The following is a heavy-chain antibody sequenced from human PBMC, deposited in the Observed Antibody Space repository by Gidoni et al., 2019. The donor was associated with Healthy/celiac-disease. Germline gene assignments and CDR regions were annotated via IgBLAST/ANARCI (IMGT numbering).Heavy chain of an antibody. Sequence: QVQLQESGPGLVKPSQTLSLTCTVPGGSIRSGVYYCSWIRQHPGKGLEWIGYIYYSGSTYYNPSLKSRVTISVDTSKNQFSLKLSSVTAADTAVYYCARGVVIAARPGHYYYYGMDVWGQGTTVTVSS. J-gene: IGHJ6*02. D-gene: IGHD6-6*01. V-gene: IGHV4-31*03. CDR3: ARGVVIAARPGHYYYYGMDV. CDR1: GGSIRSGVYY. CDR2: IYYSGST.